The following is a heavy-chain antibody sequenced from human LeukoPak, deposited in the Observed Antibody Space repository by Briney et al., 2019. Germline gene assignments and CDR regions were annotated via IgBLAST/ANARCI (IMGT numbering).Heavy chain of an antibody. D-gene: IGHD3-16*01. V-gene: IGHV3-48*03. CDR3: VREVGRPKTFYFDS. J-gene: IGHJ4*02. Sequence: GGSLRLSCAASGLTFSSYEMNWVRQAPGKGLEWVAHISETIYYADSVQGRFTISRDNAKNSLYLQLSNLRVDDTAMYYCVREVGRPKTFYFDSWGRGTPVTVSS. CDR2: ISETI. CDR1: GLTFSSYE.